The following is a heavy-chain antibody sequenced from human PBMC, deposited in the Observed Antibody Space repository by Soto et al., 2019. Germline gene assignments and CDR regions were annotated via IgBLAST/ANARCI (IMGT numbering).Heavy chain of an antibody. CDR2: ISSSSSYI. CDR3: ARDWGAVASYCSDL. Sequence: GGSLRLSCAASGFTFSSYSMNWVRQAPGKWLEWVSSISSSSSYIYYADSVKGRFTISRDNAKNSLYLQMNSLRAEDTAVYYCARDWGAVASYCSDLWGQGTLVTVSS. J-gene: IGHJ4*01. CDR1: GFTFSSYS. V-gene: IGHV3-21*01. D-gene: IGHD6-19*01.